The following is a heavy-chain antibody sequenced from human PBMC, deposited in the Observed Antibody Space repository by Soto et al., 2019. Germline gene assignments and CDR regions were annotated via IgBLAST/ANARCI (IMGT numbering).Heavy chain of an antibody. CDR1: GYTFTDYD. CDR3: VRGGALVKYGSGSYLVY. Sequence: QVQLVQSGAEVKKPGASVKVSCKASGYTFTDYDISWVRQAPGQGLEWMGRISAYNGNTNYAQKLQGRVTMTTDTPTNTAYMELRSLRSDDTAVYYCVRGGALVKYGSGSYLVYWGQGTLVTVSS. CDR2: ISAYNGNT. V-gene: IGHV1-18*01. D-gene: IGHD3-10*01. J-gene: IGHJ4*02.